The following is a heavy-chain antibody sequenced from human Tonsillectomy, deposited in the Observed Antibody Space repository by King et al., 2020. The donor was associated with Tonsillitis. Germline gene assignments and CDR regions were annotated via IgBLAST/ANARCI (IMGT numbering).Heavy chain of an antibody. CDR2: INPNSGGT. CDR1: GYTFTGYY. J-gene: IGHJ4*02. CDR3: ARVRGVVVAAHFDY. Sequence: VQLVESGAEVKKPGASVKVSCKASGYTFTGYYMHWVRQAPGQGLEWMGWINPNSGGTNYAQKFQGRVTMTRDTAISPAYMELSRLRSDDTAVYYCARVRGVVVAAHFDYCGQGTLVTVSS. D-gene: IGHD2-15*01. V-gene: IGHV1-2*02.